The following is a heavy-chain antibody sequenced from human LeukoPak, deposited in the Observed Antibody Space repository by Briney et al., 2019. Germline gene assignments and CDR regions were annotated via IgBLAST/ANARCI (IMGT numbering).Heavy chain of an antibody. D-gene: IGHD3-3*01. J-gene: IGHJ4*02. CDR2: MNPVSGNA. CDR3: ARGGYYDFWSGYFDQNQKIDY. CDR1: GYTFTNFD. Sequence: ASVKVSCKASGYTFTNFDINWVRQAPGQGLEWMGWMNPVSGNAGSAQKFQGRVTLTRDTSISTAYMELSSLRSDDTAFYYCARGGYYDFWSGYFDQNQKIDYWGQGTLVTVSS. V-gene: IGHV1-8*01.